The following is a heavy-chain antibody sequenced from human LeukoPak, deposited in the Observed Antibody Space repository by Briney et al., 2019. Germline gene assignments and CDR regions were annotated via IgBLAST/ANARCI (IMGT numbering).Heavy chain of an antibody. V-gene: IGHV3-48*04. Sequence: GGSLRLSCAASGFTFSSYTMSWVRQAPGKGLEWVSYISNSGSTIYYADSVKGRFTISRDNAKNSLYLQMNSLRAEDTAVYYCAREGYDHPAFDIWGQGTMVTVSS. CDR3: AREGYDHPAFDI. CDR2: ISNSGSTI. CDR1: GFTFSSYT. D-gene: IGHD3-22*01. J-gene: IGHJ3*02.